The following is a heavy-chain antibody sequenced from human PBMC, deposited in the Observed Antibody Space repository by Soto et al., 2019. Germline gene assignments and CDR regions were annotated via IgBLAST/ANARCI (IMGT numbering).Heavy chain of an antibody. CDR2: MNPNSGNT. CDR1: GYTFTSYD. Sequence: APVKVSCKASGYTFTSYDINWVRQATGQGLEWMGWMNPNSGNTGYAQKFQGRVTMTRNTSISTAYMELSSLRSEDTAVYYCARGVSLGEDCYVFWSGPYYYYYYMAVWGRGTTVTGSS. CDR3: ARGVSLGEDCYVFWSGPYYYYYYMAV. D-gene: IGHD3-3*01. V-gene: IGHV1-8*01. J-gene: IGHJ6*03.